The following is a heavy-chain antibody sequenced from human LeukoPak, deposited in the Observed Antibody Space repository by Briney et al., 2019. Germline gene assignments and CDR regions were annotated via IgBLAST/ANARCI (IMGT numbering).Heavy chain of an antibody. V-gene: IGHV3-23*01. CDR3: AKDLYYYGSGNDY. Sequence: PGGSLRLSCAASGFTFSSYAMSWVRQAPGKGLEWVSAISGSGGSTYYADSVKGRFTISRDNSKNTLYLQMKSLRAEDTAVYYCAKDLYYYGSGNDYWGQGTLVTVSS. J-gene: IGHJ4*02. D-gene: IGHD3-10*01. CDR2: ISGSGGST. CDR1: GFTFSSYA.